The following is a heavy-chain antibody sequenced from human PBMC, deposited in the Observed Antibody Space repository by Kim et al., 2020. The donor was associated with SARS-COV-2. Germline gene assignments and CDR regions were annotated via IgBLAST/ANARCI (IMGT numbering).Heavy chain of an antibody. CDR3: ARTAAGTWPWYFDL. Sequence: ADAVKGRFTISRDNSKNTLYLQMNSLRAEDTAVYYCARTAAGTWPWYFDLWGRGTLVTVSS. V-gene: IGHV3-53*01. D-gene: IGHD6-13*01. J-gene: IGHJ2*01.